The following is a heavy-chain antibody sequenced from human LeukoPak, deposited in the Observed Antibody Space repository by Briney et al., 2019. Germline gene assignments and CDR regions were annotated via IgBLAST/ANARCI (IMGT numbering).Heavy chain of an antibody. J-gene: IGHJ4*02. D-gene: IGHD2-2*01. V-gene: IGHV3-21*01. CDR3: ARDQGVVVPAAIGQSVDY. CDR1: GFTVSSYS. CDR2: ISSSSSYI. Sequence: GGSLRLSCAASGFTVSSYSMNWVRQAPGKGLEWVSSISSSSSYIYYADSVKGRFTISRDNAKNSLYLQMNSLRAEDTAVYYCARDQGVVVPAAIGQSVDYWGQGTLVTVSS.